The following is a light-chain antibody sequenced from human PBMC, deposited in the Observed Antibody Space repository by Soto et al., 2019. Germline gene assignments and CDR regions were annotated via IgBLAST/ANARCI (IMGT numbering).Light chain of an antibody. CDR1: SSDVGGYNY. CDR2: DVS. V-gene: IGLV2-14*03. Sequence: QSALTQPASVSGSPGQSMTISCTGTSSDVGGYNYVPWYQHHPGKAPKLMIYDVSNRPSGVSNRFSGSKSGNTASLSISGLQPEDEADYYCSSYRTSNTRQIVCGTGTKVTVL. CDR3: SSYRTSNTRQIV. J-gene: IGLJ1*01.